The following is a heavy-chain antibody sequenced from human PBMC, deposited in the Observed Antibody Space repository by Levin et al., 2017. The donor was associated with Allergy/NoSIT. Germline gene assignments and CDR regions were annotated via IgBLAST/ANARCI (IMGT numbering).Heavy chain of an antibody. V-gene: IGHV3-23*01. Sequence: SCAVSGFTFSSYSMNWVRQAPGKGLEWVSGLSGSGGSTYYADSVKGRFTISRDNSKNTLYLQMNSLRAEDTAVYYCAKGVSFTVSDWFDPWGQGTLVTVSS. CDR2: LSGSGGST. D-gene: IGHD3-9*01. CDR3: AKGVSFTVSDWFDP. J-gene: IGHJ5*02. CDR1: GFTFSSYS.